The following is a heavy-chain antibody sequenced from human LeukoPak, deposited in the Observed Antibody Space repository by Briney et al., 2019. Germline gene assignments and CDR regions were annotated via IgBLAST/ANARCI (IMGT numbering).Heavy chain of an antibody. J-gene: IGHJ4*02. D-gene: IGHD5/OR15-5a*01. V-gene: IGHV3-23*01. CDR2: ISGDGGST. CDR1: GFTFSSYS. Sequence: PGGSLRLSCAASGFTFSSYSMNWVRQAPGKGLQWVSAISGDGGSTHYADSVKGRFTISRDNSKNTLYLQMNSLRAEDSAVYFCAMDYPSTGYCWGQGTLVTVST. CDR3: AMDYPSTGYC.